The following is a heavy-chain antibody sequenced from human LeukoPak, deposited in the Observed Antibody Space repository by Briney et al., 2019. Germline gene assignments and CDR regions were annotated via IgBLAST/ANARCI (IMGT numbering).Heavy chain of an antibody. Sequence: GGSLRLSCAAPGFTFSSYAMSWVRQAPGKGLEWVSGISGGGGSTYYADSVKGRFTISRDNSKNTLYLQMNSLRAEDTAVYYCAKDLRGGPRGGFDYWGQGTLVTVPS. CDR2: ISGGGGST. CDR3: AKDLRGGPRGGFDY. CDR1: GFTFSSYA. V-gene: IGHV3-23*01. D-gene: IGHD2-15*01. J-gene: IGHJ4*02.